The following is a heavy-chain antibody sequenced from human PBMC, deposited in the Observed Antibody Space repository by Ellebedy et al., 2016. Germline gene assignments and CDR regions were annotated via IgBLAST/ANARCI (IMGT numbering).Heavy chain of an antibody. CDR2: ISYDGSNK. D-gene: IGHD4-17*01. J-gene: IGHJ6*02. CDR1: GFTFSSYG. Sequence: GGSLRLSCAASGFTFSSYGMHWVRQAPGKGLEWVAVISYDGSNKYYADSVKGRFTISRDNSKNTLYLQMNSLRAEDTAVYYCAKESTVINTLLGGMDVWGQGTTVTVSS. V-gene: IGHV3-30*18. CDR3: AKESTVINTLLGGMDV.